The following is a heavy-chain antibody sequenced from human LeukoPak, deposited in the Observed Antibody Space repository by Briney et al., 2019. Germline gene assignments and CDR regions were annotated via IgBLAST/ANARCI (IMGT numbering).Heavy chain of an antibody. D-gene: IGHD5-12*01. J-gene: IGHJ4*02. V-gene: IGHV4-59*11. CDR3: ARDNSGYEPTFDY. CDR2: IYYSGTT. CDR1: GGSISSHY. Sequence: SETLSLTCTVSGGSISSHYWSWLRQPPGKGLEWIGYIYYSGTTNYNPSLKSRVTISVDTSKNQFSLKLSSVTAADTAVYYCARDNSGYEPTFDYWGQGTLVTVSS.